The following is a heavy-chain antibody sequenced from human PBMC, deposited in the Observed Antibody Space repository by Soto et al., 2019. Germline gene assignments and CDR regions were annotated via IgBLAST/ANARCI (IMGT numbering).Heavy chain of an antibody. D-gene: IGHD3-10*01. CDR2: ISGSGSSV. CDR1: GFTFSRYV. CDR3: AKVRASYLSASYFYYGLDV. Sequence: GGSLRLSCVASGFTFSRYVLSWVRHSPERGLEWVSSISGSGSSVYVADSVRGRFIMSRDLSTNTVSLQMNSLRAEDTAVYYCAKVRASYLSASYFYYGLDVWGQGTTVTVSS. V-gene: IGHV3-23*01. J-gene: IGHJ6*02.